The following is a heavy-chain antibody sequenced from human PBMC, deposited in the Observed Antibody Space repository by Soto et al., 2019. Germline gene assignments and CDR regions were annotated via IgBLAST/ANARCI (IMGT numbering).Heavy chain of an antibody. CDR2: ISYDGSNK. J-gene: IGHJ4*02. CDR3: ARGRFDGGCSGGSCYSPFDY. D-gene: IGHD2-15*01. CDR1: GFTFSSYA. Sequence: VQLVESGGGVVQPGRSLRLSCAASGFTFSSYAMHWVRQAPGKGLEWVAVISYDGSNKYYADSVKGRFTISRDNSKNTLYLQMNSLRAEDTAVYYCARGRFDGGCSGGSCYSPFDYWGQGTLVTVSS. V-gene: IGHV3-30-3*01.